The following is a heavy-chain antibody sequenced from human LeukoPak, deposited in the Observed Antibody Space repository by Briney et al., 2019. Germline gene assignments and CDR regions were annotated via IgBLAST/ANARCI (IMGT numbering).Heavy chain of an antibody. D-gene: IGHD3-16*01. J-gene: IGHJ4*02. CDR1: GFSVSTNH. V-gene: IGHV3-48*04. Sequence: GGSLRLSCAASGFSVSTNHMTWVRQAPGKGLEWVSYISSSSSTIYYADSVKGRFTISRDNAKNSLYLQMNSLRAEDTAVYYCAELGGYWGQGTLVTVSS. CDR3: AELGGY. CDR2: ISSSSSTI.